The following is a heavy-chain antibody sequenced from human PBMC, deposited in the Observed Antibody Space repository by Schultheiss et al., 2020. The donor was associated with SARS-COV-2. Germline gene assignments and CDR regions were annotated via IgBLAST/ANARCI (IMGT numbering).Heavy chain of an antibody. CDR1: GFTFSSYG. Sequence: GGSLRLSCAASGFTFSSYGMHWVRQAPGKGLEWVSRINSDGSSTTYADSVKGRFTISRDNAKNTLYLQMNSLRAEDTAVYYCVSDYLWYYYMDVWGKGTTVTVSS. CDR3: VSDYLWYYYMDV. CDR2: INSDGSST. D-gene: IGHD3-16*01. J-gene: IGHJ6*03. V-gene: IGHV3-74*01.